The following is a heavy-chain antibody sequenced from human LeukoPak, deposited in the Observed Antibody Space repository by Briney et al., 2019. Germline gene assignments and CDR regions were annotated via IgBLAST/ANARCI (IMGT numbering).Heavy chain of an antibody. CDR3: ARDGYSSGWFDY. V-gene: IGHV1-18*01. CDR1: GYTFTSYG. CDR2: ISAYNGNT. D-gene: IGHD6-19*01. J-gene: IGHJ4*02. Sequence: GASVKVPCKASGYTFTSYGISWVRQAPGQGLEWMGWISAYNGNTNYAQKLQGRVTMTTDTSTSTAYVELRSLRSDDTAVYYCARDGYSSGWFDYWGQGTLVTVSS.